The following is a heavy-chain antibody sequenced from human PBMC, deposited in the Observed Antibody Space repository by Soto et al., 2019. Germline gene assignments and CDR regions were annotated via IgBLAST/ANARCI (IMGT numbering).Heavy chain of an antibody. CDR1: GGSFSGYY. Sequence: SETLSLTCAVYGGSFSGYYWSWIRQPPGKGLEWIGEIYHSGSTNYNPSLKSRVTISVDTSKSQFSLKLNSVTAADTAVYFCGRLEGLATISYYFDYWGQGALVTVSS. CDR2: IYHSGST. V-gene: IGHV4-34*01. CDR3: GRLEGLATISYYFDY. J-gene: IGHJ4*02. D-gene: IGHD3-9*01.